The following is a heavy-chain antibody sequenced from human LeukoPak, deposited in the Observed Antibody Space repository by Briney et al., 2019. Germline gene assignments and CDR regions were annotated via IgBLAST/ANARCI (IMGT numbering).Heavy chain of an antibody. CDR1: GYTFTSYG. CDR2: ISAYNGST. D-gene: IGHD2-2*01. J-gene: IGHJ4*02. Sequence: GASVKVSCKASGYTFTSYGISWVRQAPGQGLEWMGWISAYNGSTNYAQKLQGRVTMTTDTSTSTAYMELRSLRSDDTAVYYCAYYKRDGGYCSSTSCQGFSFDYWGQGTLVTVSS. V-gene: IGHV1-18*01. CDR3: AYYKRDGGYCSSTSCQGFSFDY.